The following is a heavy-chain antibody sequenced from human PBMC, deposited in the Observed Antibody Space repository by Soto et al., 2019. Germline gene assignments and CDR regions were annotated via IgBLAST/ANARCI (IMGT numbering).Heavy chain of an antibody. D-gene: IGHD6-13*01. J-gene: IGHJ5*02. V-gene: IGHV4-59*01. CDR1: GGSISSYY. Sequence: ETLSLTCTVSGGSISSYYWSWIRQPPGKGLEWIGYIYYSGSTNYNPSLKSRVTISVDTSKNQFSLKLSSVTAADTAVYYCARVASRGYSSSWYRNWFDPWGQGTAVPVSS. CDR2: IYYSGST. CDR3: ARVASRGYSSSWYRNWFDP.